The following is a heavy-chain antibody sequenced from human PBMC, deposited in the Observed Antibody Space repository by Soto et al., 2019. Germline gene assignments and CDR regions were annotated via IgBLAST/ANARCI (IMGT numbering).Heavy chain of an antibody. V-gene: IGHV4-31*03. D-gene: IGHD3-16*02. Sequence: PSETLSLTCTVSGGSISSGGYYWSWIRQHPGKGLEWIGYIYYSGSTYYNPSLKSRVTISVDTSKNQFSLKLSSVTAADTAVYYFARETFGGVIVTYNWFDHWGQGTLVTVSS. CDR3: ARETFGGVIVTYNWFDH. CDR2: IYYSGST. J-gene: IGHJ5*02. CDR1: GGSISSGGYY.